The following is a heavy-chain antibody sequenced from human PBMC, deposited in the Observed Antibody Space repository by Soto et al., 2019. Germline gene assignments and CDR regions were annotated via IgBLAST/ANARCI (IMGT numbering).Heavy chain of an antibody. CDR2: IKQDGSEK. J-gene: IGHJ4*02. D-gene: IGHD3-10*01. CDR3: ASYSYVSGSRSFDY. V-gene: IGHV3-7*05. Sequence: PGGSLRLSCAASGFTFSSYWMSWVRQAPGKGLEWVANIKQDGSEKYYVDSVKGRFTISRDNAKNSLYLQMNSLRAEDTAVYYCASYSYVSGSRSFDYWGQGTLVTVSS. CDR1: GFTFSSYW.